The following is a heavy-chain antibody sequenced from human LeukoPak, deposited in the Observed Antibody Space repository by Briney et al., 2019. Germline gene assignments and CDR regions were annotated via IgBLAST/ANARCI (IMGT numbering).Heavy chain of an antibody. CDR1: GFTFSNDW. CDR2: ISGSGSST. J-gene: IGHJ4*02. V-gene: IGHV3-23*01. D-gene: IGHD6-19*01. Sequence: GSLRLSCAASGFTFSNDWMCWVRQAPGQGLEWVSAISGSGSSTNYADSVKGRFTISRDNSKNTLYLEMNSLRAEDTAVYYCAKAAYSSGLWYFDSWGPGILVTVSS. CDR3: AKAAYSSGLWYFDS.